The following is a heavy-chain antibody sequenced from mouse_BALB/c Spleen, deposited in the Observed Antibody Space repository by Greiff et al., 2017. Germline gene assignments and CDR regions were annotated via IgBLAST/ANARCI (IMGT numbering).Heavy chain of an antibody. CDR3: ARQGFSWFAY. CDR1: GFTFSSYG. CDR2: ISSGGSYT. V-gene: IGHV5-6*01. J-gene: IGHJ3*01. Sequence: EVQLQQSGGDLVKPGGSLKLSCAASGFTFSSYGMSWVRQTPDKRLEWVATISSGGSYTYYPDSVKGRFTISRDNAKNTLYLQMSSLKSEDTAMYYCARQGFSWFAYWGQGTLVTVSA.